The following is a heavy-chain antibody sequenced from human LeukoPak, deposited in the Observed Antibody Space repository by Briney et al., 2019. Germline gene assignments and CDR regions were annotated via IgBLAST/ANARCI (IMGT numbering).Heavy chain of an antibody. CDR2: IYYSGST. CDR3: ARAQYYYDSSGYAY. D-gene: IGHD3-22*01. V-gene: IGHV4-59*01. CDR1: GGSISSYY. J-gene: IGHJ4*02. Sequence: PSETLSLTCTVSGGSISSYYWSWIRQPPGKGLEWIGYIYYSGSTNYNPSLKSRVTISVDTSKNQFPLKLSSVTAADTAVYYCARAQYYYDSSGYAYWGQGTLVTVSS.